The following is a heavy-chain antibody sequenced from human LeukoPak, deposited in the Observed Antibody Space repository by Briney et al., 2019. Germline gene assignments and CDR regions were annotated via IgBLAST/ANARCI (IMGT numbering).Heavy chain of an antibody. Sequence: GGSLRLSCAASGFTFSSYWMHWVRQAPGKGLVWVSRINTDGSSTSYADSVKGRFTISRDNAKNTLYLQMNSLRAEDTAVYYCATYDFWSGYRFDPWGQGTLVTVSS. CDR1: GFTFSSYW. V-gene: IGHV3-74*01. D-gene: IGHD3-3*01. J-gene: IGHJ5*02. CDR2: INTDGSST. CDR3: ATYDFWSGYRFDP.